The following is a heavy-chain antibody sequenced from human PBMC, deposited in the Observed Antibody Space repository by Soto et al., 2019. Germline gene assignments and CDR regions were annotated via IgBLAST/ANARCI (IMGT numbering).Heavy chain of an antibody. D-gene: IGHD4-17*01. CDR1: GASVRSGSYY. CDR3: ARVEDYGDYFDY. Sequence: QVQLQESGPGLVKPSETLSLTCTVSGASVRSGSYYWSWVRQPPGRGLEWIGYIYDTGTTNYNPSLKSRVTMSVDTSYNQFSLKLNSLTAPDTAVYYCARVEDYGDYFDYWGQGTLVTVSS. V-gene: IGHV4-61*01. J-gene: IGHJ4*02. CDR2: IYDTGTT.